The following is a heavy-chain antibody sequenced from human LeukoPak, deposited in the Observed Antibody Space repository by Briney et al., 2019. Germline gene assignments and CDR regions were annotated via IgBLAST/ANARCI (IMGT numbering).Heavy chain of an antibody. D-gene: IGHD3-22*01. Sequence: ASVKVSCKASGYTFTSYAMNWVRQAPGQGLEWMGWINTNTGNPTYAQGFTGRFVFSLDTSVSTAYLQISSLKAEDTAVYYCARDRRDYYDSSGYHPGDYWGQGTLVTVSS. V-gene: IGHV7-4-1*02. J-gene: IGHJ4*02. CDR3: ARDRRDYYDSSGYHPGDY. CDR2: INTNTGNP. CDR1: GYTFTSYA.